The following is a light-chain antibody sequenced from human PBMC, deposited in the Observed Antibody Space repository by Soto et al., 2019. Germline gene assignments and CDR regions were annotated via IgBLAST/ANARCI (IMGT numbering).Light chain of an antibody. CDR1: SSDVGGYNY. CDR2: DVS. J-gene: IGLJ1*01. Sequence: QSVRTQPASVSGSPGQSIAISCTGTSSDVGGYNYVSWYQQHPGKAPKLIVYDVSNRPSGVSNRFSGSKSGNTASLTISGLQAEDEADYSCSSYTSSTTYVFGPGTEVTVL. CDR3: SSYTSSTTYV. V-gene: IGLV2-14*01.